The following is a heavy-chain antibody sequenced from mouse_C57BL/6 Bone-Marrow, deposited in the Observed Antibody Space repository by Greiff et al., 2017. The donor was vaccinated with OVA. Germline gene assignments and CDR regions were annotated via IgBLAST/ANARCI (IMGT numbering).Heavy chain of an antibody. CDR2: IDPENGDT. CDR3: TLGWFAY. Sequence: EVKLEESGAELVRPGASVKLSCTASGFNIKDDYMHWVKQRPEQGLEWIGWIDPENGDTEYASKFQGKATITADTSSNTAYLQLSSLTSEDTAVYYCTLGWFAYWGQGTLVTVSA. J-gene: IGHJ3*01. D-gene: IGHD3-1*01. CDR1: GFNIKDDY. V-gene: IGHV14-4*01.